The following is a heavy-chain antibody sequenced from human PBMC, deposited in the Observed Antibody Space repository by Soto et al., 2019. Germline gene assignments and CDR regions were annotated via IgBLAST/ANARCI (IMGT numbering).Heavy chain of an antibody. CDR1: GFTFSSYA. CDR3: ARVVVPSYYYYGMDV. J-gene: IGHJ6*02. Sequence: GGSLRFSCAASGFTFSSYAMHWVRQAPGKGLEWVAVISYDGSNKYYADSVKGRFTISRDNSKNTLYLQMNSLRAEDAAVYYCARVVVPSYYYYGMDVWGQGTTVTVSS. CDR2: ISYDGSNK. V-gene: IGHV3-30-3*01. D-gene: IGHD2-21*01.